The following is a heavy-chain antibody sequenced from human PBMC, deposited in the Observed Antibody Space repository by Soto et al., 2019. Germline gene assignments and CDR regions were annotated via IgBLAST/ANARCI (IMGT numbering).Heavy chain of an antibody. J-gene: IGHJ6*02. D-gene: IGHD3-10*01. CDR1: GGSISSYY. Sequence: QVQLQESGPGLVKPSETLSLTCTVSGGSISSYYWSWIRQPPGKGLEWIGYIYYSGSTNYNPSLKSRVTIPVDTSKNQCSLKLSSVTAADTAVYYCARDRGYPATYGMDVWGQGTTVTVSS. CDR2: IYYSGST. CDR3: ARDRGYPATYGMDV. V-gene: IGHV4-59*01.